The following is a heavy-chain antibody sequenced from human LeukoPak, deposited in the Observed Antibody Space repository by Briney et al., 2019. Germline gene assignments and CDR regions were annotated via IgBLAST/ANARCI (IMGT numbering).Heavy chain of an antibody. D-gene: IGHD1-1*01. CDR1: GFTFNNAW. CDR3: TTDPRNGYYFDY. J-gene: IGHJ4*02. V-gene: IGHV3-15*01. Sequence: GGSLRLSCAASGFTFNNAWMSWVRQAPGKGLEWVGRTKRKTDGGATDYAAPVKGRFSISRDDSKNTLYLQMNSLKTEDTAVYYCTTDPRNGYYFDYWGQGTLVT. CDR2: TKRKTDGGAT.